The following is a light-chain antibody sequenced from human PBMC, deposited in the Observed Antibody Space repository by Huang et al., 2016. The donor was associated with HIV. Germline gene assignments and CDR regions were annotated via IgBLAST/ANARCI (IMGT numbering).Light chain of an antibody. CDR2: GAS. CDR3: QQYNTWPRT. Sequence: EIVMTQSPATLPVSPGERATLSCRASQIVSSNLAWYQQKPGQAPRLLIYGASTRATGIPTRFSGSGSGTEFTLTISSLQSEDFAVYYCQQYNTWPRTFGQGTKVEIK. CDR1: QIVSSN. J-gene: IGKJ1*01. V-gene: IGKV3-15*01.